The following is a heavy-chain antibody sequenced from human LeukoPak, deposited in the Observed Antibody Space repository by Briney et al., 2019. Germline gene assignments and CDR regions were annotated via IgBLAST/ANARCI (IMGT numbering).Heavy chain of an antibody. J-gene: IGHJ4*02. D-gene: IGHD6-6*01. V-gene: IGHV3-30-3*01. CDR3: ARDKELVSYYFDY. CDR2: ISYDGSNR. Sequence: GGSPRLSCAASGFTFSSYAMHWVRQAPGKGLEWVAVISYDGSNRYYADSVKGRFTISRDNSKNTLYLQMNSLRAEDTAVYYCARDKELVSYYFDYWGQGTLVTVSS. CDR1: GFTFSSYA.